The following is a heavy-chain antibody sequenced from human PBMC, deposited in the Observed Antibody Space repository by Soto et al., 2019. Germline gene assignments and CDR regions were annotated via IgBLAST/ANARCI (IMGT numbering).Heavy chain of an antibody. Sequence: LSLTCTVSGGSISSGGYYWSWIRQHPGKGLEWIGYIYYSGSTYYNPSLKSRVTISVDTSKNQFSLKLSSVTAADTAVYYCARDWLRDAFDIWGQGTMVTVSS. D-gene: IGHD5-12*01. CDR1: GGSISSGGYY. CDR2: IYYSGST. CDR3: ARDWLRDAFDI. V-gene: IGHV4-31*03. J-gene: IGHJ3*02.